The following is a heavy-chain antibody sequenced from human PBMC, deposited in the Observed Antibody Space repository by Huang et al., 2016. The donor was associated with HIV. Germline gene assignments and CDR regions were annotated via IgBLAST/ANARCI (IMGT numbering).Heavy chain of an antibody. CDR3: AREGQNWLGKPFGALAF. D-gene: IGHD3-16*01. J-gene: IGHJ4*03. V-gene: IGHV1-69*10. Sequence: QAQLVQSGAAVMKPGSSVRVSCKASGVSFSDYAFSGVRRAPGQGLDWMGGIIPRFGLTNYAPRLQGRVTISADKSSNTVYLELTSLRSGDTAVYYCAREGQNWLGKPFGALAFWGQGTEVSVSS. CDR2: IIPRFGLT. CDR1: GVSFSDYA.